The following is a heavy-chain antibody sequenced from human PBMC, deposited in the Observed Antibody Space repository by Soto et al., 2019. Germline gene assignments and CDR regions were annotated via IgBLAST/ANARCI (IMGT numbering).Heavy chain of an antibody. CDR1: GGSFSGYY. D-gene: IGHD6-13*01. Sequence: SETLSLTCAVYGGSFSGYYWSWIRQPPGKGLEWIGEINHSGSTNYNPSLKSRVTISVDTSKNQFSLKLSSVTAADTAVYYCARPNGYSRFRVEYHYWGQGTLVTVSS. V-gene: IGHV4-34*01. CDR3: ARPNGYSRFRVEYHY. CDR2: INHSGST. J-gene: IGHJ4*02.